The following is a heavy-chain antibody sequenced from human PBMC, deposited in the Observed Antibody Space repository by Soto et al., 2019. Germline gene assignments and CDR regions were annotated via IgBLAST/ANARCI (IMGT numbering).Heavy chain of an antibody. V-gene: IGHV1-69*01. CDR1: GGTFSSYA. Sequence: QVQLVQSGAEVKKPGSSVKVSCKASGGTFSSYAISWVRQAPGQGLEWMGGIIPIFGTANYAQKFQGRVTITADESTSTAYMELSSLRSEDTAMYYCARSRDSSSWYPYYYGMNVWGQGTTVTVSS. CDR2: IIPIFGTA. CDR3: ARSRDSSSWYPYYYGMNV. D-gene: IGHD6-13*01. J-gene: IGHJ6*02.